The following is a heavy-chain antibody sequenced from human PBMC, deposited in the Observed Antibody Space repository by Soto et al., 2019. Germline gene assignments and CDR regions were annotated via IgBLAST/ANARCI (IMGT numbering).Heavy chain of an antibody. Sequence: GGSLRLSCAASGFTFSSYAMSWVRQAPGKGLEWVSAISGSGGSTYYADSVKGRFTISRDNSKNTLYLQMNSLRAEDTAVYYCAKDQDDSSGYYLDYWGQGTLVTVSS. CDR3: AKDQDDSSGYYLDY. CDR1: GFTFSSYA. J-gene: IGHJ4*02. D-gene: IGHD3-22*01. V-gene: IGHV3-23*01. CDR2: ISGSGGST.